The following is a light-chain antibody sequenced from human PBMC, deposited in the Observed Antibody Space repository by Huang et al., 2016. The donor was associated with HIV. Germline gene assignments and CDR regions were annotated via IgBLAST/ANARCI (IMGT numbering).Light chain of an antibody. Sequence: DIQMTQSPSSLSASVGDRVTITCRASENIRRYLNCYQQKPGKPPKLLIHSASTLHSGVPSRFSGSGSGTDFTLTITSLQPEDFATYYCQGSLSIPHTFGQGTNLEIK. V-gene: IGKV1-39*01. CDR2: SAS. CDR1: ENIRRY. CDR3: QGSLSIPHT. J-gene: IGKJ2*01.